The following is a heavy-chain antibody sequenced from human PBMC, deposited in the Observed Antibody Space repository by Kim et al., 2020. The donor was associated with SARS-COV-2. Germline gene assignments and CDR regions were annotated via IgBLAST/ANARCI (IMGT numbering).Heavy chain of an antibody. J-gene: IGHJ4*02. CDR3: AKTIGGADINFDY. D-gene: IGHD3-9*01. Sequence: YVDSLKGRFTISRDNAKNSLFLQMNSLRAEDTGVYYCAKTIGGADINFDYWGQGTLVTVSS. V-gene: IGHV3-7*01.